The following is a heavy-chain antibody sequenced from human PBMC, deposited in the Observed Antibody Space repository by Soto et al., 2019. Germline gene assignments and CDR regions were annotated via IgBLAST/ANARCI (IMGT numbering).Heavy chain of an antibody. Sequence: GGSLRLSCAASGFTFSSYEMNWVRQAPGKGLEWVSYISSSGSTIYYADSVKGRFTISRDNAKNSLYLQMNSLRAEDTAVYYCAKLTYYYDSSGLGENWFDPWGQGTLVTVSS. CDR3: AKLTYYYDSSGLGENWFDP. V-gene: IGHV3-48*03. D-gene: IGHD3-22*01. J-gene: IGHJ5*02. CDR1: GFTFSSYE. CDR2: ISSSGSTI.